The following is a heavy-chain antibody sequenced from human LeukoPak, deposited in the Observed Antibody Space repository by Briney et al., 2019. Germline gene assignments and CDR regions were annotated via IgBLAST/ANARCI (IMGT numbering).Heavy chain of an antibody. CDR3: TKDGDVGGRLTGVVDSGC. J-gene: IGHJ4*02. D-gene: IGHD1-26*01. CDR1: GFTLRRYA. CDR2: ISGSGGST. V-gene: IGHV3-23*01. Sequence: PGGSLRLFCAPSGFTLRRYAMRWVRQAPPKGLEWVSAISGSGGSTYYADSVKGRFTISRDNSKNTLYLQMSSLRAEDTAEYYCTKDGDVGGRLTGVVDSGCWGPGVLVTVSS.